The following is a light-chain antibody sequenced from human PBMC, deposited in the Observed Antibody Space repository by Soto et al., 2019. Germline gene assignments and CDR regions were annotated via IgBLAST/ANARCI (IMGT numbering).Light chain of an antibody. V-gene: IGLV2-8*01. Sequence: QSVLTQPPSAYGSPVQSVTISCTGTSSDVGGYNSVSWYQQHPGKAPKLMIYEVIKRPSGVPDRFSGSKSGDTASLTVSGLQADDEADYYCCSYAGHTWVFGGGTKLTV. CDR2: EVI. CDR3: CSYAGHTWV. J-gene: IGLJ3*02. CDR1: SSDVGGYNS.